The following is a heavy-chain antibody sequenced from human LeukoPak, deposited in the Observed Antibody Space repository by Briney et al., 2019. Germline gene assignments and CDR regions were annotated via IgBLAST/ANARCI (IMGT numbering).Heavy chain of an antibody. J-gene: IGHJ6*03. Sequence: PGGSLRLSCAASGFTFSSYWMHWVRQAPGKGLVWVSRIKSDGSNTNYADSVKGRFTISRDNAKNTLHLQMNSLRAEDTAVYYCARASIIEGYSYGSPQDPTGYYYYYYMDVWGKGTTVTVSS. CDR2: IKSDGSNT. D-gene: IGHD5-18*01. CDR3: ARASIIEGYSYGSPQDPTGYYYYYYMDV. V-gene: IGHV3-74*01. CDR1: GFTFSSYW.